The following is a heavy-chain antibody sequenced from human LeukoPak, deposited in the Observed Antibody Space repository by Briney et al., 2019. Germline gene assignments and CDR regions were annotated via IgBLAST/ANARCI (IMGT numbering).Heavy chain of an antibody. Sequence: GASVKVSCKAFGYTFTGHYMHWVRQAPGQGLEWMGWINPNSGTTKYAQKFQVRVTMTRDASITTAYMELSRLTSDDTAIYYCARDDHSGYDFLHWGQGALVTVSS. D-gene: IGHD5-12*01. CDR3: ARDDHSGYDFLH. V-gene: IGHV1-2*02. CDR1: GYTFTGHY. J-gene: IGHJ4*02. CDR2: INPNSGTT.